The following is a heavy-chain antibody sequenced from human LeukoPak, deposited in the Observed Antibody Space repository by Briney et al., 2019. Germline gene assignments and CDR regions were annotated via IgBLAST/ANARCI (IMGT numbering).Heavy chain of an antibody. CDR3: ARIPLGYSGAYYFDY. D-gene: IGHD5-12*01. CDR2: ISTSGST. CDR1: RGSISGSIRSYY. Sequence: PSETLSLTCTVSRGSISGSIRSYYWSWLRQPPGKGLEWIGYISTSGSTNSNPSLRSRVTISVDTSKNQFFLNLSSVSAADTAVYYCARIPLGYSGAYYFDYWGQGGLVTVSP. V-gene: IGHV4-4*09. J-gene: IGHJ4*02.